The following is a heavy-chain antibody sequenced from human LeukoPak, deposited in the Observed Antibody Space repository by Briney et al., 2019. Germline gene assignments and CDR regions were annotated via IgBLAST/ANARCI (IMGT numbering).Heavy chain of an antibody. D-gene: IGHD1-26*01. V-gene: IGHV3-74*01. J-gene: IGHJ4*02. CDR1: GFTFSNAW. Sequence: GGSLRLSCAASGFTFSNAWMSWVRQAPGKGLVWVSRINSDGSTTSYADSVKGRFTISRDNAKNTLYLQMNSLRAEDTAVYYCARDLKSGSYDYWGQGTLVTVSS. CDR3: ARDLKSGSYDY. CDR2: INSDGSTT.